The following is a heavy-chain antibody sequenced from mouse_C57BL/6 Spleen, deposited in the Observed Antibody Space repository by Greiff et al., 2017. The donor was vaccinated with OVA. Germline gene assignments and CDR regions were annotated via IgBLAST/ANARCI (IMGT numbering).Heavy chain of an antibody. Sequence: VQLQQSGAELVRPGASVTLSCKASGYTFTDYEMHWVKQTPVHGLEWIGAIDPETGGTAYNQKFKGKAILTADKSSSTAYMELRSLTSEDSAVYYCTRATLITTVVAKEDFDYWGQGTTLTVSS. CDR3: TRATLITTVVAKEDFDY. J-gene: IGHJ2*01. CDR2: IDPETGGT. V-gene: IGHV1-15*01. D-gene: IGHD1-1*01. CDR1: GYTFTDYE.